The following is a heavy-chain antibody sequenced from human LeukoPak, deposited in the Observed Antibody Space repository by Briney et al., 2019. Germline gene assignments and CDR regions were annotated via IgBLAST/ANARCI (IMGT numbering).Heavy chain of an antibody. V-gene: IGHV4-4*07. J-gene: IGHJ4*02. CDR3: ARDRYYYASSGYSQLSDY. Sequence: SEPLSLTCTVSGGSISSYYWSWIRQPPGKGLEWIGRIHTSGSTNYNPSLKSRVTMSVDTSKNQFSLKLSSVTAADTAVYYCARDRYYYASSGYSQLSDYWGQGTLVTVSS. CDR1: GGSISSYY. CDR2: IHTSGST. D-gene: IGHD3-22*01.